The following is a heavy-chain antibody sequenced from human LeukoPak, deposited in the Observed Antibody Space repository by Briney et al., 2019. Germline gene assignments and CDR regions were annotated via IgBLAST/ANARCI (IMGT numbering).Heavy chain of an antibody. D-gene: IGHD3-10*01. Sequence: GASVKVSCKVSGYTLTELSMHWVRQAPGKGLEWMGGFDPEDGETIYAQKFQGRVTMTEDTSTDIAYMELSSLRSEDTAVYYCATGGYGSGSYYSGAHFDYWGQGTLVTVSS. CDR3: ATGGYGSGSYYSGAHFDY. CDR1: GYTLTELS. V-gene: IGHV1-24*01. J-gene: IGHJ4*02. CDR2: FDPEDGET.